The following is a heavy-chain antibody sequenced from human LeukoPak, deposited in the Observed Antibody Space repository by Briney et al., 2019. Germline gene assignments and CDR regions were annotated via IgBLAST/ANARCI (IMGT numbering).Heavy chain of an antibody. CDR1: GFSFGDYA. CDR3: TSVYDTSAYYHSGIDY. D-gene: IGHD3-22*01. CDR2: IRSKAYRGAT. Sequence: GGSLRLSCTASGFSFGDYAMSWVRQAPGKGLEWVGFIRSKAYRGATKNAASVKDRFTISRDDSKSIAYLQMNSLKTEDTAIYYCTSVYDTSAYYHSGIDYWGQGTLVTVSS. J-gene: IGHJ4*02. V-gene: IGHV3-49*04.